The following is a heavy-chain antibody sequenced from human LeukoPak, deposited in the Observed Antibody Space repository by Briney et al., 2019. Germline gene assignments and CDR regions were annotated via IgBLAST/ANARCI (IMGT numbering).Heavy chain of an antibody. V-gene: IGHV3-7*01. CDR2: IKGDGIEK. J-gene: IGHJ5*01. CDR3: AKEGAYPIITYDS. Sequence: GGSLRLSCAASGFSFSRDWMNWVRQAPGKGLEWVANIKGDGIEKNYVDSVKGRFSISRDNAMNSLYLQMDSLRAEDTAVYYCAKEGAYPIITYDSWGQGALVTVSS. CDR1: GFSFSRDW. D-gene: IGHD3-10*01.